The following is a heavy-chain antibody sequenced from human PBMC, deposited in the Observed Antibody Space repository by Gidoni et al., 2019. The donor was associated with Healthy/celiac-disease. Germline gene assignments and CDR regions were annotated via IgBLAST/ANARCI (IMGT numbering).Heavy chain of an antibody. Sequence: VQLVESGGVLVQPGRSLRLSCAASGFTFEDYAMHWVRQAPGKGLEWVSGISWNSGSIGYADSVKGRFTISRDNAKNSLYLQMNSLRAEDTALYYCAKSTGTYFDYWGQGTLVTVSS. V-gene: IGHV3-9*01. CDR3: AKSTGTYFDY. CDR2: ISWNSGSI. J-gene: IGHJ4*02. D-gene: IGHD1-1*01. CDR1: GFTFEDYA.